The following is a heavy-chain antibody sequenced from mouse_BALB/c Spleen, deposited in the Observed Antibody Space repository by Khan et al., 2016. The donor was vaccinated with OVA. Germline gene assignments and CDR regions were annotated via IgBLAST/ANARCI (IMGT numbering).Heavy chain of an antibody. CDR2: IDPYNGGT. V-gene: IGHV1S135*01. D-gene: IGHD2-1*01. J-gene: IGHJ3*01. Sequence: VQLKESGPELVKPGASVQVSCKASGYSFTDYNIYWVKQSHGMSLEWIGYIDPYNGGTSYNQKFKGKATLTVDKSSATAFIHLISLTSEDSAVYYCGWRGNYDFAYWGLGTLVTVSA. CDR3: GWRGNYDFAY. CDR1: GYSFTDYN.